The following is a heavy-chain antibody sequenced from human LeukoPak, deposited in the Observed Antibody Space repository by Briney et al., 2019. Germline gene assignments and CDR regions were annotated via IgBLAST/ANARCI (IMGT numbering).Heavy chain of an antibody. CDR1: GCSISSYY. CDR3: ARVESRSSTSHQSYYYYGMDV. J-gene: IGHJ6*02. Sequence: SETLSLTCTVSGCSISSYYWSWIRQPPGKGLEWIGYIYYSGSNNYNPSLKSRVTISVDTSKNQFSLKLSSVTAADTAVYYCARVESRSSTSHQSYYYYGMDVWGQGTTVTVSS. CDR2: IYYSGSN. D-gene: IGHD2-2*01. V-gene: IGHV4-59*01.